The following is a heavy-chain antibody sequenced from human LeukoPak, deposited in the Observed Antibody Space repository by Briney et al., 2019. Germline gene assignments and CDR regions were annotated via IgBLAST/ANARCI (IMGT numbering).Heavy chain of an antibody. CDR2: ISSSSSYI. J-gene: IGHJ3*02. V-gene: IGHV3-21*04. Sequence: GGSLRLSCAASGFTFSSYSMNWVRQAPGKGLEWVSSISSSSSYIYYADSVKGRFTISRDNAKNSLYLQMNSLRAEDTAVYYCAKDLSGDFDAFDIWGQGTMVTVSS. CDR3: AKDLSGDFDAFDI. CDR1: GFTFSSYS. D-gene: IGHD3-10*02.